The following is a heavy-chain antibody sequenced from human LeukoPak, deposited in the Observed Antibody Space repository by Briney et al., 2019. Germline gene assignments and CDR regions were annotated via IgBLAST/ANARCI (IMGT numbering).Heavy chain of an antibody. V-gene: IGHV3-11*01. Sequence: GGSLRLSCAASGFTFSDYYINWIRQAPGKGLEWVSYISSSGSTIYYADSVKGRFTISRDNAKNSLYLQMNSLRAEDTAVYYCSGSSTRYYFDYWGQGTLVTVSS. J-gene: IGHJ4*02. CDR1: GFTFSDYY. D-gene: IGHD1-26*01. CDR2: ISSSGSTI. CDR3: SGSSTRYYFDY.